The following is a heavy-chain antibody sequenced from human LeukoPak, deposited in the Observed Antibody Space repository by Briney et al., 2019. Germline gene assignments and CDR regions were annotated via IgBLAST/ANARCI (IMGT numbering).Heavy chain of an antibody. V-gene: IGHV4-34*01. J-gene: IGHJ4*02. Sequence: SETLSHTCAVYGGSFSGYYWSWIRQPPGKGLEWIGGINHSGSTNYNPSLKSRVTISVDTSKNQFSLKLSSVTAADTAVYYCARDSMVRGVIGYWGQGTLVTVSS. CDR1: GGSFSGYY. CDR2: INHSGST. D-gene: IGHD3-10*01. CDR3: ARDSMVRGVIGY.